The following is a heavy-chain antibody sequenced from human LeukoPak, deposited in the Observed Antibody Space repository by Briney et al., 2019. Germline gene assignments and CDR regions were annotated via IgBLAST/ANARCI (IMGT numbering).Heavy chain of an antibody. Sequence: PSETLSLTYTVSGASISSSGYFWGWIRQPPGKGLEYIGSVYYSGRTYYNSSLKSRVTISLDTSKNQFSLKLSSVTAADTAVYYCARDVNCGGDCYSNYWGQGTLVTVSS. CDR1: GASISSSGYF. V-gene: IGHV4-39*07. D-gene: IGHD2-21*02. CDR3: ARDVNCGGDCYSNY. CDR2: VYYSGRT. J-gene: IGHJ4*02.